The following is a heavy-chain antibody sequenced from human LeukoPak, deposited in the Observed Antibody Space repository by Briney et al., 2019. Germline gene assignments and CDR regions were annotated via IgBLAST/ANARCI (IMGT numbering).Heavy chain of an antibody. CDR2: ISGRTRST. CDR1: GFTFSSSS. V-gene: IGHV3-23*01. D-gene: IGHD1-26*01. CDR3: TKSDSNPWEGNFFDY. J-gene: IGHJ4*02. Sequence: GGSLRLSCVASGFTFSSSSMTWVRQAPGKGLEGVSTISGRTRSTYYADSEKGRFTISRDTSRKTLFLQMNSLRVEDTAVYYCTKSDSNPWEGNFFDYWGQGTLVTVSS.